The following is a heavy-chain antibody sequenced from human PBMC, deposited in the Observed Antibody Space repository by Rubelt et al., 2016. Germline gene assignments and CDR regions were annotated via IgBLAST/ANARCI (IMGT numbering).Heavy chain of an antibody. Sequence: KGRFTISRDNAKNSLYLQMNSLRVEDTAVYYCARAIAAAGSLWGQGTLVTVSS. D-gene: IGHD6-13*01. V-gene: IGHV3-11*06. J-gene: IGHJ4*02. CDR3: ARAIAAAGSL.